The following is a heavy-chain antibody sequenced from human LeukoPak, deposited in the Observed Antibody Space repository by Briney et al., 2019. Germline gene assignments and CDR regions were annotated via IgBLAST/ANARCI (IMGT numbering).Heavy chain of an antibody. D-gene: IGHD2-2*02. CDR2: IIPIFGTA. CDR3: ASTGEGGPAIYCYGMDV. J-gene: IGHJ6*02. CDR1: GGTFSSYA. V-gene: IGHV1-69*13. Sequence: GASVKVSCKASGGTFSSYAISWVRQAPGQGLEWMGGIIPIFGTANYAQKFQGRVTITADESTSTAYMELSSLRSEDTAVYYCASTGEGGPAIYCYGMDVWGQGTTVTVSS.